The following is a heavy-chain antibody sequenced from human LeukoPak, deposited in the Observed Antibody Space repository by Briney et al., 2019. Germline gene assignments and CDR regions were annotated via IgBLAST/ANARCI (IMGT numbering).Heavy chain of an antibody. J-gene: IGHJ4*02. Sequence: SETLSLTCAVYGGSFSGYYWSWIRQPPGKGLEWIGEINHSGSTNYNPSLKSRVTISVDTSKNQFSLKLSSVTAADTAVYYCARRYSSGYFSQWGQGTLVTVSS. V-gene: IGHV4-34*01. CDR3: ARRYSSGYFSQ. CDR2: INHSGST. D-gene: IGHD3-22*01. CDR1: GGSFSGYY.